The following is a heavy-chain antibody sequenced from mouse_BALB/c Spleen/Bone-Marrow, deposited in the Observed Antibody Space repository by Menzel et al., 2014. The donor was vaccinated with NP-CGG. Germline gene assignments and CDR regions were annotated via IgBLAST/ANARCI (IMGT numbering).Heavy chain of an antibody. CDR3: TRSTYYNPFSY. CDR1: GYSFTGYF. J-gene: IGHJ3*01. Sequence: EVQLQQSGPELVKPGASVKISCKASGYSFTGYFMNWVMQSHGKSLEWIGGINPYNGDTFYNQKFKGKATLTVDKSSSTPHIKLLNLTSKDSTIYYYTRSTYYNPFSYWSQQTLVTVSS. CDR2: INPYNGDT. V-gene: IGHV1-20*01. D-gene: IGHD1-1*01.